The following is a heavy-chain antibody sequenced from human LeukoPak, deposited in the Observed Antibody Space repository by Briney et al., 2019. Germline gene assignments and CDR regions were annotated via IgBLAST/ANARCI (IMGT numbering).Heavy chain of an antibody. V-gene: IGHV3-23*01. CDR2: ISGSGGST. Sequence: QSGGSLRHSCAASGFTFSSYAMSWVRQAPGKGLEWVSAISGSGGSTYYADSVKGRFTISRDNSKNTLYLQMDSLRAEDTAVYYCAKDGGSSSGWYGPYWYFDLWGRGTLVTVSS. D-gene: IGHD6-19*01. CDR1: GFTFSSYA. CDR3: AKDGGSSSGWYGPYWYFDL. J-gene: IGHJ2*01.